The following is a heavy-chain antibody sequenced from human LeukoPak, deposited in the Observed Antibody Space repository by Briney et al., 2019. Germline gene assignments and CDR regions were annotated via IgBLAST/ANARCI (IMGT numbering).Heavy chain of an antibody. CDR1: GYTFTSYD. J-gene: IGHJ4*02. D-gene: IGHD3-10*01. CDR2: MNPNSCNT. V-gene: IGHV1-8*01. Sequence: ASVKVSCKASGYTFTSYDINGVRQATGQGLEWMGWMNPNSCNTGYAQKFQGRVTMTRKTSTSTAYMDLSSLRSADTAVYYCARSSNSWFGDPGYWGQGTLVTVSS. CDR3: ARSSNSWFGDPGY.